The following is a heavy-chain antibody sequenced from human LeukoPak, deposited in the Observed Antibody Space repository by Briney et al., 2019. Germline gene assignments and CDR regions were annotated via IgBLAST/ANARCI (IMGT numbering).Heavy chain of an antibody. Sequence: GGSPRLSCAASGFIFSSYWMTWVRQAPGKGLEWVANIKQAGSENSYVDSMKGRFTISRDNAKNSLYLQIYSLRAEDTAVYYCAREGSEGYLFDYWGQGTLVTVSS. V-gene: IGHV3-7*01. D-gene: IGHD1-1*01. CDR2: IKQAGSEN. J-gene: IGHJ4*02. CDR1: GFIFSSYW. CDR3: AREGSEGYLFDY.